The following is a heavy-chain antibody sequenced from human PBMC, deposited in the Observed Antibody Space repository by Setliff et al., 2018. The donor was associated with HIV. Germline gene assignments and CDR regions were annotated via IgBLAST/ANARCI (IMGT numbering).Heavy chain of an antibody. CDR1: GVSFSGYY. Sequence: SSETLSLTCAVYGVSFSGYYWNWIRQTPGKGLEWIGEIDHSGSTNYNPSLKGRVTISLDTSKNQFSLRLTSVTAADTAVYYCARGVYSSGWYLLTRLDPWGQGVLVTVSS. CDR3: ARGVYSSGWYLLTRLDP. D-gene: IGHD6-19*01. CDR2: IDHSGST. J-gene: IGHJ5*02. V-gene: IGHV4-34*01.